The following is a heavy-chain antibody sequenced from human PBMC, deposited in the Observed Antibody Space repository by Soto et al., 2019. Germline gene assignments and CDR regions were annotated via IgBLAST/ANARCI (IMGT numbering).Heavy chain of an antibody. Sequence: GGSLRLSCAASGFTVSSNYMSWVRQAPGKGLEWISISYSAGNTYYADSVKGRVTISRDNSKNTLYLQMNRLGAEDTAVYYCARDFVVGGPTINYYYGMDVWGQGTTVTVSS. J-gene: IGHJ6*02. CDR2: SYSAGNT. D-gene: IGHD1-26*01. CDR1: GFTVSSNY. CDR3: ARDFVVGGPTINYYYGMDV. V-gene: IGHV3-66*01.